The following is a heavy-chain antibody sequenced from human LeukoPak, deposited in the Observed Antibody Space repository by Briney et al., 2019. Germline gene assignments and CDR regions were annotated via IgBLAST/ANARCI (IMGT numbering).Heavy chain of an antibody. Sequence: ASVKVSCKASGYTFTSYYMHWVRQAPGQGLEWMGLINPSGGTTTYAQKFQGRVTMSRDTSTSTVYMELSSLSSEDTAVYYCARGDYYYDSGAYYAVPGVDWGQGTLVTVSS. CDR3: ARGDYYYDSGAYYAVPGVD. CDR2: INPSGGTT. D-gene: IGHD3-22*01. J-gene: IGHJ4*02. CDR1: GYTFTSYY. V-gene: IGHV1-46*01.